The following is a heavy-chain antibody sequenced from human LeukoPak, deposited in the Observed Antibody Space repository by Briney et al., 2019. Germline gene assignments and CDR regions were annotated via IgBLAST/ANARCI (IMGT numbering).Heavy chain of an antibody. V-gene: IGHV3-21*01. D-gene: IGHD3-3*01. CDR1: GFTFSSYR. J-gene: IGHJ4*02. CDR2: ISSSNSYI. CDR3: ARAGDWFIAIFGVVILGYFDY. Sequence: GGSLRLSCAASGFTFSSYRMNGVRQAPGKGLEWVSSISSSNSYIYYADSVKGRFTISRDNAKNSLYLQMNSLRAEDTAVYYCARAGDWFIAIFGVVILGYFDYWGQGTLVTVSS.